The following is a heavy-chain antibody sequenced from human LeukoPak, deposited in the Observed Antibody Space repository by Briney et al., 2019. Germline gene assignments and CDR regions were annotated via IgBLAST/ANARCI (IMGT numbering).Heavy chain of an antibody. CDR1: GFTFSDYF. D-gene: IGHD1-1*01. Sequence: GGSLRLSCAASGFTFSDYFMSWVRQAPGKGPEWLSYINGRGTYIDYAESLKGRITISRDNAQNSLYLQMNSLRVEDTAVYYCARSGREATEIDYWGQGTLVTVSS. V-gene: IGHV3-11*06. CDR2: INGRGTYI. CDR3: ARSGREATEIDY. J-gene: IGHJ4*02.